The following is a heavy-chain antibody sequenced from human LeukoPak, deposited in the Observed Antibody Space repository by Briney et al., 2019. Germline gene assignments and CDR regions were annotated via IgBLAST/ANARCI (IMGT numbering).Heavy chain of an antibody. D-gene: IGHD6-13*01. CDR2: IIPIFGTA. J-gene: IGHJ3*02. CDR3: AREYSSSWYDAFDI. CDR1: GGTFSSYA. Sequence: ASVKVSCKASGGTFSSYAISWVQQAPGQGLEWMGGIIPIFGTANYAQKFQGRVTITADESTSTAYMELSSLRSEDTAVYYCAREYSSSWYDAFDIWGQGTMVTVSS. V-gene: IGHV1-69*13.